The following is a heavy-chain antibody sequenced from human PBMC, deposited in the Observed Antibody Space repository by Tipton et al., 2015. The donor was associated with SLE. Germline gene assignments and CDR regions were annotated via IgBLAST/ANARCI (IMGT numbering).Heavy chain of an antibody. CDR1: GGSFSDYS. V-gene: IGHV4-34*01. D-gene: IGHD1-1*01. CDR2: INHSGST. CDR3: ARGNSGFDY. J-gene: IGHJ4*02. Sequence: TLSLTCAVYGGSFSDYSWIWIRQPPGKGLEWIGEINHSGSTNYNPSLKSRVTISVDTSKNQFSLKLSSVTAADTAVYYCARGNSGFDYWGQGNLVTVSS.